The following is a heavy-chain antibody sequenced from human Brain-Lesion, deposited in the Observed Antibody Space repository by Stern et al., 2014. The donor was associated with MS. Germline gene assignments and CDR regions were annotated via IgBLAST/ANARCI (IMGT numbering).Heavy chain of an antibody. D-gene: IGHD2-15*01. CDR2: IYYSGNT. J-gene: IGHJ5*02. V-gene: IGHV4-39*01. CDR1: GGSVRSTSYA. CDR3: AGEEDIRYCSGGSCTGNWFDP. Sequence: QLVESGPGLVKPSETLSLTCTVAGGSVRSTSYAWAWIRQPPGKGLEWIGTIYYSGNTYYSPSLKSRLTISLDTSKNQFSLQLRSVTAADTAVYYCAGEEDIRYCSGGSCTGNWFDPWGQGTLVTVSS.